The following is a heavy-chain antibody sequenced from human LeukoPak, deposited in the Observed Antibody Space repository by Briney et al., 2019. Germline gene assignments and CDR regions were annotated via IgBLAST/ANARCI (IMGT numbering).Heavy chain of an antibody. V-gene: IGHV3-9*01. Sequence: GRSLRLSCAASGFTFDDYAMHWVRQAPGKGLEWVSGISWNSGSIGYADSVKGRFTISRDNAKNSLYLQMNSLRAEDTALYYCAKDSLQQLVLGQCAFDIWGQGTMVTVSS. J-gene: IGHJ3*02. D-gene: IGHD6-13*01. CDR3: AKDSLQQLVLGQCAFDI. CDR2: ISWNSGSI. CDR1: GFTFDDYA.